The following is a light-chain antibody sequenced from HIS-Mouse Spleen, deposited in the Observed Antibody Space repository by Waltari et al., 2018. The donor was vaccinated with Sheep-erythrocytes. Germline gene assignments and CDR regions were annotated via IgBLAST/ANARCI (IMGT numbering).Light chain of an antibody. Sequence: EIVLTQSPATLSLSPGERATLSCRASQSVSSYLAWYQQKPGQAPRLLIYDASNRATGILARFSGSGSGTDFTLTISSLEPEDFATYYCQQYYSYPYTFGQGTKLEIK. CDR3: QQYYSYPYT. J-gene: IGKJ2*01. V-gene: IGKV3-11*01. CDR2: DAS. CDR1: QSVSSY.